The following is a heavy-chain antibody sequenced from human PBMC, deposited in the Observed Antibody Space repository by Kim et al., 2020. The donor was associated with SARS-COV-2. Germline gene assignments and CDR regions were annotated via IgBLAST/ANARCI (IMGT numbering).Heavy chain of an antibody. Sequence: GGSLRLSCAASGFTFSSYSMNWVRQAPGKGLEWVSSISSSSSYIYYADSVKGRFTISRDNAKNSLYLQMNSLRAEDTAVYYCARDTPLRYFDWSHSWGMDVWGQGTTVTVSS. CDR2: ISSSSSYI. V-gene: IGHV3-21*01. J-gene: IGHJ6*02. D-gene: IGHD3-9*01. CDR1: GFTFSSYS. CDR3: ARDTPLRYFDWSHSWGMDV.